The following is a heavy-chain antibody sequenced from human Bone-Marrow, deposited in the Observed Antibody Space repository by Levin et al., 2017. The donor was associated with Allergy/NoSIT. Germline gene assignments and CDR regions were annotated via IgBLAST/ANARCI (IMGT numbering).Heavy chain of an antibody. V-gene: IGHV1-18*01. D-gene: IGHD2-2*01. CDR3: ARDVDVGVRSTSY. CDR2: ISGYNGNA. J-gene: IGHJ4*02. Sequence: ASVKVSCKTSGYRFAGYGISWVRQVPGQGLEWMGWISGYNGNAVYAQKFKGRVRLTTDTSTTTVYMELTSLRSDDSAVYYCARDVDVGVRSTSYWGQGTLVTVSS. CDR1: GYRFAGYG.